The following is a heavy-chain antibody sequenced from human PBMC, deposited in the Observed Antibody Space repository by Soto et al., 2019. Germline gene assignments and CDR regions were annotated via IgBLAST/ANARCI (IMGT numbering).Heavy chain of an antibody. CDR3: ARALYGDTYTVDY. CDR2: INPNSGGT. J-gene: IGHJ4*02. CDR1: GYTFTGYY. Sequence: ASVKVSCKASGYTFTGYYMHWVRQAPGQGLEWMGWINPNSGGTNYAQKFQGWVTMTRDTSISTAYMELSRLRSDDTAVYYCARALYGDTYTVDYWGQGTLVTVS. V-gene: IGHV1-2*04. D-gene: IGHD4-17*01.